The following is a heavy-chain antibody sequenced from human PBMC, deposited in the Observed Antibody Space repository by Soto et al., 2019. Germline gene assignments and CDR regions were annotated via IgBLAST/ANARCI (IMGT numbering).Heavy chain of an antibody. CDR1: GYTSTGYA. D-gene: IGHD2-2*01. J-gene: IGHJ5*02. Sequence: GASVKVSCKASGYTSTGYAMHWGRQAPGQRLEWMGWINAGNGNTKYSQKFQGRVTITRDTSASTAYMELNNLRADDTAVYYCAKSSRQYASAIQAFFDPWGLGTLVTVSS. CDR3: AKSSRQYASAIQAFFDP. V-gene: IGHV1-3*01. CDR2: INAGNGNT.